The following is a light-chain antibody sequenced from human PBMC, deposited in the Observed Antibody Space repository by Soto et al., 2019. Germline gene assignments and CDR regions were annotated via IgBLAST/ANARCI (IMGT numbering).Light chain of an antibody. J-gene: IGKJ5*01. V-gene: IGKV1-33*01. CDR3: QQYENLPT. Sequence: DIQMTQSPSSLSASVGDRFTISCQASQNINNYLNWYQQKPGRAPKLLIYDASNLEAGVPSRLRGSGSGTDFTIPIRRLKPEDIATYYCQQYENLPTFGQGTRLEIK. CDR2: DAS. CDR1: QNINNY.